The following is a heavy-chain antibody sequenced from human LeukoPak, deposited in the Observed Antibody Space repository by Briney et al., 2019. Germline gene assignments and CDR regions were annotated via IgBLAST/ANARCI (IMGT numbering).Heavy chain of an antibody. CDR2: IIPIFGTA. D-gene: IGHD2-2*01. J-gene: IGHJ4*02. Sequence: ASVKVSCKASGGTFSSYAISWVRQAPGQGLEWMGGIIPIFGTANYAQKFQGRVTITADESTSTAYMELSSLRSEDTAVYYCASDSGVVPASDFDYWGQGTLVTVSS. CDR1: GGTFSSYA. CDR3: ASDSGVVPASDFDY. V-gene: IGHV1-69*13.